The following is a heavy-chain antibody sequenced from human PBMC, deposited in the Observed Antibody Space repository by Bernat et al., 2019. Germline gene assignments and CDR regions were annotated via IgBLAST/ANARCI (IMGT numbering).Heavy chain of an antibody. J-gene: IGHJ3*02. CDR3: ARDRRIAVAAFDI. CDR1: GFTSSSSW. CDR2: INSDGSST. D-gene: IGHD6-19*01. Sequence: EVQLVESGGGLVQPGGSLRFPCAASGFTSSSSWLHWVRQAPGKGLVWVSRINSDGSSTSYADSVKGRFTISRDNAKNTLYLQMNSLRAEDTAVYYCARDRRIAVAAFDIWGQGTMVTVSS. V-gene: IGHV3-74*01.